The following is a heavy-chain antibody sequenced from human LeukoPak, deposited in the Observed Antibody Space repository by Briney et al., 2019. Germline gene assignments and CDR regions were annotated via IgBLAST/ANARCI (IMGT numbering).Heavy chain of an antibody. J-gene: IGHJ4*02. CDR3: AKDQGLKVVPSEGFDY. V-gene: IGHV3-23*01. D-gene: IGHD3-22*01. CDR2: ISGSGGST. Sequence: GGSLRLSCAASGFTFSSYAMSWVRQAPGKGLEWVSAISGSGGSTYYADSVKGRFTISRDNSKNTPYLQMNSLRAEDTAVYYCAKDQGLKVVPSEGFDYWGQGTLVTVSS. CDR1: GFTFSSYA.